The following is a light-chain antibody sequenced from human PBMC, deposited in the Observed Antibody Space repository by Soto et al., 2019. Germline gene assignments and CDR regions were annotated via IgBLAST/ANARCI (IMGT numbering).Light chain of an antibody. V-gene: IGKV1-5*03. CDR2: KAS. CDR3: QQYNRYSWT. J-gene: IGKJ1*01. Sequence: DIQMTQSPSTLSASVGDRVTITCRASQNINNWLAWYQQKPGKAPKLLIQKASSLQSGVPSRFSGSGSETEFSLTITSLQPDDFATYYCQQYNRYSWTFGQGTKVDIK. CDR1: QNINNW.